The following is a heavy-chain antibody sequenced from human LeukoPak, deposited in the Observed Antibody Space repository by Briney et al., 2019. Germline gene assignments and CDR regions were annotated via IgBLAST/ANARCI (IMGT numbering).Heavy chain of an antibody. V-gene: IGHV3-20*04. J-gene: IGHJ6*03. Sequence: GGSLRLSCAASGFTFDDYGMSWVRQAPGKGLEWVSGIKWNGGSTGYADSVKGRFTISRDNAKNSLYLQMNSLRAEDTALYYCARESREGITIFGVVTGYYYYYYMDVWGQGTRVIVSS. CDR3: ARESREGITIFGVVTGYYYYYYMDV. CDR1: GFTFDDYG. CDR2: IKWNGGST. D-gene: IGHD3-3*01.